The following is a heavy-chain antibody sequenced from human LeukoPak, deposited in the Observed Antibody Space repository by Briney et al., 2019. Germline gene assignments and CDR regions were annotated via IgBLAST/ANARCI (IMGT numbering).Heavy chain of an antibody. D-gene: IGHD2-21*02. CDR3: ARGWGPAYCGGDCHRHFDH. CDR1: GYSIGSGGYS. V-gene: IGHV4-30-4*07. J-gene: IGHJ4*02. Sequence: SETLSLTCGVSGYSIGSGGYSWHWIRQAPGKGLEWIGYIYNSGSTSYNPSLKSRLGMSVDTSNNQFSLRLYSVTAADTAVYYCARGWGPAYCGGDCHRHFDHWGQGTLVTVSS. CDR2: IYNSGST.